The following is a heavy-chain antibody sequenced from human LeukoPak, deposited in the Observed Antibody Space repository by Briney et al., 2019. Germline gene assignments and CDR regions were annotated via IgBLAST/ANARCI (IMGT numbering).Heavy chain of an antibody. CDR1: GFTISGYW. J-gene: IGHJ6*02. D-gene: IGHD1-26*01. V-gene: IGHV3-74*01. CDR2: ISGDGSIT. CDR3: ARDALGRGMDV. Sequence: PGGSLRLSCAASGFTISGYWMHWVRQAPGKGLVWVSRISGDGSITAYADSVKGRFTISRDNAKNSLYLQMNSLRAEDTAVYYCARDALGRGMDVWGQGTSVTVSS.